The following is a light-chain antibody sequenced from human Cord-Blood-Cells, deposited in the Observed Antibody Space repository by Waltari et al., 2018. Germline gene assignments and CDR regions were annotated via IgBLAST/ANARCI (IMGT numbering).Light chain of an antibody. J-gene: IGKJ1*01. Sequence: DIQMTQSPSSLSASVGDRVTSPCQASQDIINYLNWYQQKPGKAPKLLIYDASNLETGVPSRFSGSGSGTDFTFTISSLQPEDIATYYCQQYDNLVWTFGQGTKVEIK. CDR3: QQYDNLVWT. V-gene: IGKV1-33*01. CDR2: DAS. CDR1: QDIINY.